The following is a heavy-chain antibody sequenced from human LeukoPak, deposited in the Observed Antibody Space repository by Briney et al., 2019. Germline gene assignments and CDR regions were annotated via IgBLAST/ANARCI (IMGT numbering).Heavy chain of an antibody. D-gene: IGHD3-16*01. CDR2: ISSSSSYT. J-gene: IGHJ4*02. CDR1: KFAFSSYA. CDR3: ARDGAHDYFDY. V-gene: IGHV3-11*06. Sequence: GGSLRLSCAASKFAFSSYAMSWIRQAPGKGLEWVSYISSSSSYTNYADSVKGRFTISRDNAKNSLYLQMNSLRAEDTAVYYCARDGAHDYFDYWGQGTLVTVSS.